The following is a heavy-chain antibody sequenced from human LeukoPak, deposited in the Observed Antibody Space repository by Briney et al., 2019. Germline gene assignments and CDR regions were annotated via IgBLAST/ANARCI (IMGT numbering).Heavy chain of an antibody. Sequence: SETLSLTCTVSGGSISSSSYYWGWIRQPPGKGLEWIGTIYYSGSTYYNPSLKSRLTISVDTSKNQFSLKLSSVTAADTAVYYCARHIAAAGEAFDYWGQGTLVTVSS. CDR1: GGSISSSSYY. CDR2: IYYSGST. D-gene: IGHD6-13*01. J-gene: IGHJ4*02. CDR3: ARHIAAAGEAFDY. V-gene: IGHV4-39*01.